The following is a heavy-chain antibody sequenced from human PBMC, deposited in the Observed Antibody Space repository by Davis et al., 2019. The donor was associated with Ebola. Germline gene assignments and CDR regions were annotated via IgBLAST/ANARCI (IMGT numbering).Heavy chain of an antibody. CDR3: AREYSSGWGPFDP. V-gene: IGHV4-4*02. Sequence: MPSETLSLTCAVSGGSISSSNWWSWVRQPPGKGLEWIGEIYHSGSTYYNPSLKSRVTISVDRSKNQFSLKLSSVTAADTAVYYCAREYSSGWGPFDPWGQGTLVTVSS. CDR2: IYHSGST. D-gene: IGHD6-19*01. CDR1: GGSISSSNW. J-gene: IGHJ5*02.